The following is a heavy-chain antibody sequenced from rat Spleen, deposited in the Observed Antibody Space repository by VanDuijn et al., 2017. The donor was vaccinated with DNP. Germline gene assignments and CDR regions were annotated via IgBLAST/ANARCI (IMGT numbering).Heavy chain of an antibody. CDR2: ISYSGST. CDR1: GHSITNSY. V-gene: IGHV3-1*01. D-gene: IGHD1-7*01. J-gene: IGHJ2*01. CDR3: ARWTRYFDY. Sequence: EVQLQESGPGLVRPSQSLSLTCSVTGHSITNSYWGWIRKFPGNKMEYIGHISYSGSTNYNPSLKSRLSITRDTSKNHFLLHLNSVTTEDTATYYCARWTRYFDYWGQGIMVTVSS.